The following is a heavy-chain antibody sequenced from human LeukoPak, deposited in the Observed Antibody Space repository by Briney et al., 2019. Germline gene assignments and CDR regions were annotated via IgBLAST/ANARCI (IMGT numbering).Heavy chain of an antibody. CDR2: IYPGDSDT. J-gene: IGHJ6*02. V-gene: IGHV5-51*01. CDR3: ARLQGYYYYGMDV. Sequence: PGESLQISCQGSGSSFTSYWIAWVRPMPGKGLEWMGIIYPGDSDTRYSTSFQGQVTISVDKSSSTAYLEWSSLKASDTAMYYCARLQGYYYYGMDVWGQGTTVTVSS. CDR1: GSSFTSYW.